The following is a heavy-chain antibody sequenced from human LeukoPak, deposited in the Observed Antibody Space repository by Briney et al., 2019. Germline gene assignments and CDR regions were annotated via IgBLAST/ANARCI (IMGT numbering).Heavy chain of an antibody. Sequence: GRSLRLSCAASGFTFNNYGMHWVREAPGERLEWVALIWYDGSNKYYTDSVKGRFTISRDNSKNTLYLQMNSLRADDTAVYYCVREAGSGWYPLDYWGQGTLVTVSS. CDR2: IWYDGSNK. J-gene: IGHJ4*02. D-gene: IGHD6-19*01. CDR3: VREAGSGWYPLDY. V-gene: IGHV3-33*01. CDR1: GFTFNNYG.